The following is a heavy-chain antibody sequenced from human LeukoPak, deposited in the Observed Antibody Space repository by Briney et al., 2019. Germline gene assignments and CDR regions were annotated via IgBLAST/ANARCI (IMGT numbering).Heavy chain of an antibody. Sequence: SETLSLTCTVSNGSINSGIYYWGWIRQPPGKGLEWIGSIYYSGSTYYNPSLKSRVTISVDTSKNQFSLKLSSVTAADTAVYYCASKIWFGELLTLPWGYYYMDVWGKGTTVTVSS. CDR3: ASKIWFGELLTLPWGYYYMDV. J-gene: IGHJ6*03. CDR1: NGSINSGIYY. D-gene: IGHD3-10*01. CDR2: IYYSGST. V-gene: IGHV4-39*01.